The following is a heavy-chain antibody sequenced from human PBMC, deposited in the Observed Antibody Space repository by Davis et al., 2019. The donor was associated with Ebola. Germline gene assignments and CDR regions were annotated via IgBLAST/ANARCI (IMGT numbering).Heavy chain of an antibody. D-gene: IGHD6-13*01. CDR3: ARGIAAADDY. CDR2: INPTDNSM. J-gene: IGHJ4*02. CDR1: GYSFTSYS. Sequence: AASVKVSCKTSGYSFTSYSMHWVRQAPGHGLEWMGIINPTDNSMTYAQKFQGRVTITADKSTSTAYMELSSLRSEDTAVYYCARGIAAADDYWGQGTLVTVSS. V-gene: IGHV1-46*01.